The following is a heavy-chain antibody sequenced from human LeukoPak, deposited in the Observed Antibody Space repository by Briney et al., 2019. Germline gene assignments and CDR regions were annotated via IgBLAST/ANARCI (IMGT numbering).Heavy chain of an antibody. CDR2: ISYDGSNK. CDR1: GFTFSSYG. Sequence: GGSLRLSCAAPGFTFSSYGMHWVRQAPGKGLEWVAVISYDGSNKYYADSVKGRFTISRDNSKNTLYLQMNSLRAEDTAVYYCAKTDYSNNEFDYWGQGTLVTVSS. D-gene: IGHD4-11*01. J-gene: IGHJ4*02. CDR3: AKTDYSNNEFDY. V-gene: IGHV3-30*18.